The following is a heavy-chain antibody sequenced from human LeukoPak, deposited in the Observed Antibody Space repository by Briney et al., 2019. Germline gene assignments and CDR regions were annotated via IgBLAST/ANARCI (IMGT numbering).Heavy chain of an antibody. J-gene: IGHJ2*01. Sequence: GRSLRLSCTASGFTVSTNYMSWVRQAPGKGLEWVSVIYSGGSSTYYADSVKGRFTISRDKSKNTLYLQMNSLRAEDTAVYYCAIYGDNSEVVSWHFDLWGRGTLVSVSS. CDR1: GFTVSTNY. V-gene: IGHV3-66*01. CDR3: AIYGDNSEVVSWHFDL. CDR2: IYSGGSST. D-gene: IGHD4-23*01.